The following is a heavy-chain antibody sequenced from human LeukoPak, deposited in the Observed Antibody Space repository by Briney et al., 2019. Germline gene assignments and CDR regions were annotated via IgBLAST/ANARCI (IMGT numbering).Heavy chain of an antibody. V-gene: IGHV4-59*11. CDR1: GGSISRHF. CDR2: IHYSRRT. Sequence: PSETLSLTCSVSGGSISRHFWSWIRQPPGKGLEWIAFIHYSRRTKYNPSLQSRVTISIDTSENNFSLRLTSVTAADTAVYYCARLLDNDSSGDPDTFDMWGQGTVVSVSS. J-gene: IGHJ3*02. D-gene: IGHD3-22*01. CDR3: ARLLDNDSSGDPDTFDM.